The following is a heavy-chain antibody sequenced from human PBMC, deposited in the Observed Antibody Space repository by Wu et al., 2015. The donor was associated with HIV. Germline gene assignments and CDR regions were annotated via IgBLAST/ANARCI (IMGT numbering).Heavy chain of an antibody. J-gene: IGHJ6*03. CDR2: INPNSGGT. D-gene: IGHD3-16*01. CDR3: ARDWQFHVVFGDFYMDV. Sequence: QGQVVQSGAEVKKPGASVKVSCKASGYTFTGYYIHWVRQAPGQGLEWMGWINPNSGGTNYAETFKGRVTMTRDTSISTVYMVLTSLKFNDTATYYCARDWQFHVVFGDFYMDVWGNGTTVIVSS. V-gene: IGHV1-2*02. CDR1: GYTFTGYY.